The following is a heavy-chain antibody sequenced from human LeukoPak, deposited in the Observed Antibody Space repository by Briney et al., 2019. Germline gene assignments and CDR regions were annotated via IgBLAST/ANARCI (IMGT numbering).Heavy chain of an antibody. D-gene: IGHD3-16*01. V-gene: IGHV3-30*02. Sequence: GGSLRLSCAASGFTFSDYGMHWVRQAPGKGLEWVAFIPYDGSNQYYADSVRGRFTISRDNSKDALYLQMSSLGPEDTALYYCVKDTLLTGDTWGQGTLVTVP. J-gene: IGHJ4*02. CDR3: VKDTLLTGDT. CDR2: IPYDGSNQ. CDR1: GFTFSDYG.